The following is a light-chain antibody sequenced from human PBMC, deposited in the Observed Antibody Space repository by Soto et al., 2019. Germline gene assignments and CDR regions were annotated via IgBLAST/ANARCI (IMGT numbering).Light chain of an antibody. CDR2: GNN. Sequence: QSVLTQPPSASGTPGQRVTISCSGSSSNIGSSTVNWYQQLPGTAPKLLIYGNNQRPSGVPDRFSGSKSGTSASLAISGLQSEDEADYYCAAGDDSLNGFVFGTGTKVTVL. CDR1: SSNIGSST. CDR3: AAGDDSLNGFV. V-gene: IGLV1-44*01. J-gene: IGLJ1*01.